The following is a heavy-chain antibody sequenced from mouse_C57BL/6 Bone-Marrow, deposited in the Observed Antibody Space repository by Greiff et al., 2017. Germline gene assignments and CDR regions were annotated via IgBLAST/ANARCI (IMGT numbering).Heavy chain of an antibody. CDR3: TGPTYYGSSSYYFDY. J-gene: IGHJ2*01. CDR1: GFTFSNYW. D-gene: IGHD1-1*01. Sequence: DVQLQESGGGLVQPGGSMKLSCVASGFTFSNYWMNWVRQSPEKGLEWVAQIRLKSDNYATHYAESVKGRFTISRGDSKSSVYLQMNNLRAEDTGIYYCTGPTYYGSSSYYFDYWGQGTTLTGSA. CDR2: IRLKSDNYAT. V-gene: IGHV6-3*01.